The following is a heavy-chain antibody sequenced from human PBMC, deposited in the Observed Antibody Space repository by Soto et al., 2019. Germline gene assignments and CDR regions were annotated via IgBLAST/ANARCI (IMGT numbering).Heavy chain of an antibody. D-gene: IGHD6-19*01. CDR3: AKGLYSSGWYGYYYYAMEV. CDR2: IGGSGGNT. Sequence: GGSLRLSCAVSGFTFSSYGMSWVRQAPGKGLEWVSTIGGSGGNTYYADSVKGRFTISRDNSKKKLYLQMNSLRAEDTAIYYCAKGLYSSGWYGYYYYAMEVWGQGTTVT. J-gene: IGHJ6*02. V-gene: IGHV3-23*01. CDR1: GFTFSSYG.